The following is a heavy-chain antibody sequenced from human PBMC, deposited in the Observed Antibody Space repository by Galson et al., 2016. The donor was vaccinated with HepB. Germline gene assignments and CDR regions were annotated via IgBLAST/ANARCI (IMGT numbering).Heavy chain of an antibody. Sequence: SLRLSCAASGFTFMNAWMSWVRQAPGKGLEWVGRIKIKVDVETTDYAASVKGRFAISRDDSTNTWSLEMNSLKSDDSAVYYCTTGLGQHLEPFDYWGQGALVTVSS. CDR2: IKIKVDVETT. CDR1: GFTFMNAW. J-gene: IGHJ4*02. D-gene: IGHD6-13*01. V-gene: IGHV3-15*01. CDR3: TTGLGQHLEPFDY.